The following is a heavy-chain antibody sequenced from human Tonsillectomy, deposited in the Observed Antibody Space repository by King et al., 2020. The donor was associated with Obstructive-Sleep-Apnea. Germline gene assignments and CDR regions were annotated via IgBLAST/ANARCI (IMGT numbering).Heavy chain of an antibody. CDR2: LRYDASNK. Sequence: VQLVESGGGVVQPGRSLRLSCAASGFTFSSYGMHWVRQAPGKGLEGVAFLRYDASNKNYAYSVKGRFTLSRDHSTNTMYLQMNSLRAEDTAVYYCAKDSADYVGGSLDYWGQGTLVTVSS. D-gene: IGHD4-23*01. CDR3: AKDSADYVGGSLDY. CDR1: GFTFSSYG. J-gene: IGHJ4*02. V-gene: IGHV3-30*02.